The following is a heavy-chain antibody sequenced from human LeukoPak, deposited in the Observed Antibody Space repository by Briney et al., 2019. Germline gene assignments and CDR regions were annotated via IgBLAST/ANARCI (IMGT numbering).Heavy chain of an antibody. Sequence: GGSLRLSCAASGFRFSGYWMHWVRQAPGKGLVWVSLINTDGGSTAYADSVKGRFTISRDNSKNTLYLQMNSLRDEDTAVYYCARDQGTSTTAPKRKGRFDPWGQGTLVTVSS. CDR3: ARDQGTSTTAPKRKGRFDP. J-gene: IGHJ5*02. D-gene: IGHD1-1*01. CDR1: GFRFSGYW. V-gene: IGHV3-74*01. CDR2: INTDGGST.